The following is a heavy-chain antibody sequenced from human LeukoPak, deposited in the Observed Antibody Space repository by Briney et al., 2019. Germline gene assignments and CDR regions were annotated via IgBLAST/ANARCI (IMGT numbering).Heavy chain of an antibody. CDR3: ARDLGQYYDTSDNWFDP. V-gene: IGHV3-7*01. J-gene: IGHJ5*02. Sequence: PGGSPRLSCAASGFTFSTYWMTWVRQAPGKVLEWVANIKQDGSEKYYVDSVKGRFTISRDNAKNSLYLQMNSLRAEDTAVYYCARDLGQYYDTSDNWFDPWGQGTLVTVSS. D-gene: IGHD3-22*01. CDR2: IKQDGSEK. CDR1: GFTFSTYW.